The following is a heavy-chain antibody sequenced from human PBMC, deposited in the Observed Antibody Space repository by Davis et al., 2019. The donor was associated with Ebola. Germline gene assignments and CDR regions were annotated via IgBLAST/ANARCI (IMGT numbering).Heavy chain of an antibody. CDR2: ISSSGSTI. CDR1: GFTFSDYY. Sequence: PGGSLRLSCAASGFTFSDYYMSWIRQAPGKGLEWVSYISSSGSTIYYADSVKGRFTISRDNAKNSLYLQMNSLRAEDTAVYYCARDRNRYCSGGSCYPWFDPWGQGTLVTVSS. CDR3: ARDRNRYCSGGSCYPWFDP. J-gene: IGHJ5*02. D-gene: IGHD2-15*01. V-gene: IGHV3-11*01.